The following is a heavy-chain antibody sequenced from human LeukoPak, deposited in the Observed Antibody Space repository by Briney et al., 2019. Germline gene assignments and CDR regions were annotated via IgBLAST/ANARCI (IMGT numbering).Heavy chain of an antibody. Sequence: PGGSLRLSCAASGFTVSSNYMSWVRQAPGKGLGWVSVIYSGGSTYYADSVKGRFTISRDNSKNTLYLQMNSLRAEDTAVYYCARDRSSVWGLGYWGQGTLVTVSS. D-gene: IGHD6-19*01. CDR1: GFTVSSNY. V-gene: IGHV3-53*01. CDR2: IYSGGST. CDR3: ARDRSSVWGLGY. J-gene: IGHJ4*02.